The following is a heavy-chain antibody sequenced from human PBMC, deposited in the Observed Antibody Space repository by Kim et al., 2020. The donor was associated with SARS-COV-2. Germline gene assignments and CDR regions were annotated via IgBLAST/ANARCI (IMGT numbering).Heavy chain of an antibody. V-gene: IGHV1-2*02. CDR2: INPNSGGT. D-gene: IGHD3-22*01. Sequence: ASVKVSCKASGYTFTGYYMHWVRQAPGQGLEWMGWINPNSGGTNYAQKFQGRVTMTRDTSISTAYMELSRLRSDDTAVYYCARAIVVITQEGWFDPWGQGTLVTVSS. J-gene: IGHJ5*02. CDR1: GYTFTGYY. CDR3: ARAIVVITQEGWFDP.